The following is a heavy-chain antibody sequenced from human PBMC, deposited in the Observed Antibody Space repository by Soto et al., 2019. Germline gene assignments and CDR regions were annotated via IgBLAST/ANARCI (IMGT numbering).Heavy chain of an antibody. CDR1: GFTFSSYS. D-gene: IGHD3-22*01. Sequence: WGSLRLSCAASGFTFSSYSMNWVRQAQGKGLEWVSSISSSSSYIYYADSVKGRFTISRDNAKNSLYLQMNSLRAEDTAVYYCARDYYDSSGYFSAEYFQHWGQGTLVTVSS. J-gene: IGHJ1*01. CDR3: ARDYYDSSGYFSAEYFQH. CDR2: ISSSSSYI. V-gene: IGHV3-21*01.